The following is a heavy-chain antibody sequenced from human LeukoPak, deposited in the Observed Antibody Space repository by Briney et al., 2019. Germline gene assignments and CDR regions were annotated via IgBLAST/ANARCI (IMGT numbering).Heavy chain of an antibody. Sequence: PGGSLRLSCAASGFNFNNYWMSWLRQAPGKGLEWVANIKQDGSGLYYVESVKGRFTISRDNAKNSLNLRMTSLRAEDTAVYYCARDPGRTGFDYWGQGTLVTVSS. CDR3: ARDPGRTGFDY. J-gene: IGHJ4*02. V-gene: IGHV3-7*03. CDR1: GFNFNNYW. D-gene: IGHD1/OR15-1a*01. CDR2: IKQDGSGL.